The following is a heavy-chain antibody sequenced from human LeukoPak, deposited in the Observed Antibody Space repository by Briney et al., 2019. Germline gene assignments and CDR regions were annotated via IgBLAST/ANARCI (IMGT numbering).Heavy chain of an antibody. J-gene: IGHJ4*02. CDR2: GFYSGSA. D-gene: IGHD4-17*01. CDR1: GGSISGSSYY. V-gene: IGHV4-39*01. CDR3: ARLRGAMTPVTSDFDY. Sequence: SSEALSLPCTVSGGSISGSSYYWAWVRPPPGKGLEWVWSGFYSGSAYSNPSLKSRVTISVDTSRNQFSLNLSSVTAADTAVYYCARLRGAMTPVTSDFDYWGQGTLVTVSS.